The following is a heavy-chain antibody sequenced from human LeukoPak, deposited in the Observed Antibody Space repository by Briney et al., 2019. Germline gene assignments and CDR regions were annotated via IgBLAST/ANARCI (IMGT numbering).Heavy chain of an antibody. J-gene: IGHJ4*02. CDR3: ARAPTVSVGYCSSVSCQADY. V-gene: IGHV1-69*04. D-gene: IGHD2-2*01. CDR2: IIPILGIA. CDR1: GGTFSSYA. Sequence: SVKVSCKASGGTFSSYAISWVRQAPGQGLEWMGRIIPILGIANYAQKFQGRDTITADKSTSTAYMELSSLRAEDTAVYYCARAPTVSVGYCSSVSCQADYWGQGTLVTVSS.